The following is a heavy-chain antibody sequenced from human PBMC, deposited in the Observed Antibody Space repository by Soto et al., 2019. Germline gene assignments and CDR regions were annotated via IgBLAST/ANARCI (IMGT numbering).Heavy chain of an antibody. CDR2: IYYSGSA. CDR3: ARGVGFGYYYYHMDL. D-gene: IGHD3-10*01. J-gene: IGHJ6*02. V-gene: IGHV4-61*01. CDR1: GDSVTSVSDY. Sequence: SETLSLTCTVFGDSVTSVSDYWSWIRQPPGKGLEWIGYIYYSGSADYNPSLGSRVTISIDTSKNQFSLKLTSVTAADTAVYYCARGVGFGYYYYHMDLWGQGTTVTVSS.